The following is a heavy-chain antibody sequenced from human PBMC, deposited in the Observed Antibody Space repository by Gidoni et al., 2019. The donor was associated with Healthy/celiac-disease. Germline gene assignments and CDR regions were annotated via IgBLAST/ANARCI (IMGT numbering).Heavy chain of an antibody. D-gene: IGHD2-15*01. V-gene: IGHV4-34*01. CDR3: AREGCSGGSCSHFDY. J-gene: IGHJ4*02. CDR1: SGSLSGYY. CDR2: INHSGST. Sequence: QVQLQQWGAGLLKPSETLSLTCAVYSGSLSGYYWSWIRQPPGKGLEWIGEINHSGSTNYNPSLKSRVTVSLDTSKNQFSLRLTSVTAADTAVYYCAREGCSGGSCSHFDYWGQGTLVTVSS.